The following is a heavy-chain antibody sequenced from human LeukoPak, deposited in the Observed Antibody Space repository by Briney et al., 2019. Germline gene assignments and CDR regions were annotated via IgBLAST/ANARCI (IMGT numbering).Heavy chain of an antibody. CDR1: GFTFSSYG. CDR3: AQGFVVLVSSTQSSWLDP. D-gene: IGHD2-15*01. Sequence: GGTLRLSCAASGFTFSSYGLSWVRQAPGKGLEWVASVSGSGGSACYADSVEGRLTTSRDNCQSTVYLRRNGLRAEETAVYYGAQGFVVLVSSTQSSWLDPWGQGTLVTVTS. V-gene: IGHV3-23*01. J-gene: IGHJ5*02. CDR2: VSGSGGSA.